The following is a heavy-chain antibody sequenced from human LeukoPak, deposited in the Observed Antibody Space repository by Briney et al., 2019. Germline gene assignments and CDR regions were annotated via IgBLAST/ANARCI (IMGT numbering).Heavy chain of an antibody. J-gene: IGHJ4*02. CDR3: ARQDYYDSSGYPFDY. V-gene: IGHV5-51*01. D-gene: IGHD3-22*01. Sequence: GGSLKIYRKGGGYSFTNYWIVWVRQMAGKGLEWMGGIYYDDSEPQYSPSFQGQVTISVDKSISTAYLQWSSLKASDTAMYYCARQDYYDSSGYPFDYWGQGTLVTVSS. CDR1: GYSFTNYW. CDR2: IYYDDSEP.